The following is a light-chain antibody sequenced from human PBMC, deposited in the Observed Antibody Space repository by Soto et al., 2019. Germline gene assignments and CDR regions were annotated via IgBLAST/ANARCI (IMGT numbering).Light chain of an antibody. V-gene: IGKV1-9*01. CDR2: AAF. Sequence: DIQLTQSPSFLSASVGDRVTITCRASQGISSYLAWYQKKPGKAPKLLIYAAFTLQSGVPSRFSGSGSGTEFTLTISSLQSEDFATYYCQEYSTFGPGTKVEIK. CDR1: QGISSY. J-gene: IGKJ3*01. CDR3: QEYST.